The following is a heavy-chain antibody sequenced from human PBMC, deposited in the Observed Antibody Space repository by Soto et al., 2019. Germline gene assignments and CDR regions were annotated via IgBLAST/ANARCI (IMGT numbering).Heavy chain of an antibody. V-gene: IGHV4-34*01. CDR2: INHRGST. Sequence: PSETLSLTCAVFGGSLSDYYWTWIRQSPEKGLEWIGEINHRGSTTYNPSLKSRVIISIDTSKNQFSLQLSSVTAADTAVYFCTGRVERRTTRYFDHWGPGTLVTVSS. J-gene: IGHJ4*02. CDR1: GGSLSDYY. CDR3: TGRVERRTTRYFDH. D-gene: IGHD1-1*01.